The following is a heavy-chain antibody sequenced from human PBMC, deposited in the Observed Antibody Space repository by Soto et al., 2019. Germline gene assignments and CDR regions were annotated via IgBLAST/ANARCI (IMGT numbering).Heavy chain of an antibody. CDR1: GFTFSSYA. V-gene: IGHV3-23*01. CDR2: TSGSGGST. D-gene: IGHD3-22*01. Sequence: PGGSLRLSCAASGFTFSSYAMSWVRQAPGKGLEWVSATSGSGGSTYCADSVKGRFTISRDNSKNTLYLQMNSLRAEDTAVYYCAKDHGLLVVITLFDYWGQGTLVTVSS. CDR3: AKDHGLLVVITLFDY. J-gene: IGHJ4*02.